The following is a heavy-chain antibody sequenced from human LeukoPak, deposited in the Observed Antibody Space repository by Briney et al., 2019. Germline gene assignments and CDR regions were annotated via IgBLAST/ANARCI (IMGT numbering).Heavy chain of an antibody. CDR3: ARSFGRWFGDDYYHYMDV. CDR1: GGSISSYC. Sequence: PSETLSLTCTVSGGSISSYCWTWIRQPPGKGLEWIGYISYSGSTNYNPSLKSRVTISVDMSKNQFSLKLSSVTTADTAVYYCARSFGRWFGDDYYHYMDVWGKGTTVTVSS. CDR2: ISYSGST. D-gene: IGHD3-10*01. V-gene: IGHV4-59*01. J-gene: IGHJ6*03.